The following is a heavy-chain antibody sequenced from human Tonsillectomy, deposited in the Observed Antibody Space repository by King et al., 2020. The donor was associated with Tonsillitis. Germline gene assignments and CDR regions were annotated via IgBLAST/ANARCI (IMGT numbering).Heavy chain of an antibody. D-gene: IGHD3-10*01. J-gene: IGHJ3*02. V-gene: IGHV3-48*04. CDR2: ITGHGTNI. Sequence: EVQLVESGGGLVQPGGSLRLSCAASGFIFSSDSMNWVRQAPGKGLEWVSYITGHGTNINYADSVKGRFIISRDNAKNSVYLQMNSLRAEDTAVYYCARDSAWAFDIWGLGTLVTVSS. CDR1: GFIFSSDS. CDR3: ARDSAWAFDI.